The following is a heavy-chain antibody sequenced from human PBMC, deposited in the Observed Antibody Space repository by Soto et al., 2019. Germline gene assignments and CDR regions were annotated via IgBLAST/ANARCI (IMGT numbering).Heavy chain of an antibody. CDR1: GGTFSSYA. D-gene: IGHD6-19*01. V-gene: IGHV1-69*13. Sequence: GASLKVSCKASGGTFSSYAISWVRQAPGQGLEWMGGIIPIFGTANYAQKFQSRVTITADESTSTAYMELSSLRSEDTAVYYCARDHDSSGPYGSNNWFDPWGQGTLVTVSS. CDR3: ARDHDSSGPYGSNNWFDP. CDR2: IIPIFGTA. J-gene: IGHJ5*02.